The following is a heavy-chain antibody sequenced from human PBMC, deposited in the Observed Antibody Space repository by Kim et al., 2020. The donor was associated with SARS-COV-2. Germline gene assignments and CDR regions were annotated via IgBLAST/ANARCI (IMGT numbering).Heavy chain of an antibody. J-gene: IGHJ4*02. CDR2: ISGNGGTT. V-gene: IGHV3-43*02. CDR3: GKTGYSNGPVDY. Sequence: GSLRLSCAAAGFTFNDYAMHWIRQVPGKGLEWISVISGNGGTTHYADSMKGRFTISRDNSRNFLYLQMNSLRNEDTALYFCGKTGYSNGPVDYWGQGTLVTVSS. CDR1: GFTFNDYA. D-gene: IGHD3-22*01.